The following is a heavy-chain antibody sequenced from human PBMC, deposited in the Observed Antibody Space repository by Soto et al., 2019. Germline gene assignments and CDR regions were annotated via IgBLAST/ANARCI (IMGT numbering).Heavy chain of an antibody. J-gene: IGHJ6*03. CDR3: ARFGPAAIGTNYYYYMDV. V-gene: IGHV1-18*01. D-gene: IGHD2-2*01. CDR1: GYTFTSFP. Sequence: ASVKVSCKASGYTFTSFPISWVRQAPGQGLEWMGWISAYNGNTNYAQNLQGRVTMTTDTSTSTAYMEVRSLRSDDTAVYFCARFGPAAIGTNYYYYMDVWGKGTTVTVSS. CDR2: ISAYNGNT.